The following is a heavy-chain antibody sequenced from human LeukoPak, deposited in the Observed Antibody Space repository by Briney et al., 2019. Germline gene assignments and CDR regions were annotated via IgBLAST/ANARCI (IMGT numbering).Heavy chain of an antibody. CDR1: GYTFTGYY. V-gene: IGHV1-2*02. CDR2: INPNSGGT. J-gene: IGHJ4*02. D-gene: IGHD2-21*01. CDR3: ARVVAHGYCLSRWNYFDY. Sequence: ASVKVSCKASGYTFTGYYMHWVRQAPGQGLEWMGWINPNSGGTNYAQKFQGRVTMTRDTSISTAYMELSRLRSDDTAVYYCARVVAHGYCLSRWNYFDYWGQGTLVTVSS.